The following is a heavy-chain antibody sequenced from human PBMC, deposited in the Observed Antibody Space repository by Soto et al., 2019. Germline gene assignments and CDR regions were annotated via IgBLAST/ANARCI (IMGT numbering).Heavy chain of an antibody. V-gene: IGHV3-23*01. CDR3: AKEIAVAVATPPEY. J-gene: IGHJ4*02. CDR2: ISGSGGET. Sequence: EVQLLQSGGGLVQPGGSLRLSCTASGFTYSIYAMAWVRQAPGKGLEWVSAISGSGGETYYADSVKGRFTISRDNSKNTVYLQMTNLRAEDTAVHYCAKEIAVAVATPPEYWGQGTLVTVSS. D-gene: IGHD5-12*01. CDR1: GFTYSIYA.